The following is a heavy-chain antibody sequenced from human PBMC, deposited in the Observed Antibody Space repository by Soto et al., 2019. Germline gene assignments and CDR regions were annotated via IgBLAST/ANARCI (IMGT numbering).Heavy chain of an antibody. CDR3: ASDLGGQQGF. CDR1: GFTFSRYW. Sequence: EVQLVESGGGLVQPGGSPRLSCAASGFTFSRYWMHWVRQVPGKGLVWVSRTNEDGTITNYADSVQGRFTISRDNAKNTLYLQMNSLRGEDTAVYYCASDLGGQQGFWGLGTVVTVTS. CDR2: TNEDGTIT. V-gene: IGHV3-74*01. J-gene: IGHJ4*02. D-gene: IGHD3-16*01.